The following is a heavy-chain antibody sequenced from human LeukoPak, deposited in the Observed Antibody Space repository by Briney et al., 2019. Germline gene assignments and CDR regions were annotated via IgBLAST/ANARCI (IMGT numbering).Heavy chain of an antibody. J-gene: IGHJ1*01. CDR2: INPNSGGT. CDR1: GYTFTGYY. V-gene: IGHV1-2*02. D-gene: IGHD3-22*01. Sequence: ASVKVSCKASGYTFTGYYMHWVRQAPGQGLEWMGWINPNSGGTNYAQKFQGRVTMTRDTSISTAHMELSRLRSDDTAVYYCAREVGDSSGPEYFQHWGQGTLVTVSS. CDR3: AREVGDSSGPEYFQH.